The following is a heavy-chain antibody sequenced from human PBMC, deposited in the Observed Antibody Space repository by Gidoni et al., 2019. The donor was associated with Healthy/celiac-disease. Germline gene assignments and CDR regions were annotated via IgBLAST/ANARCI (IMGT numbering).Heavy chain of an antibody. CDR3: AKFVVSGWSYFDY. D-gene: IGHD6-19*01. J-gene: IGHJ4*02. CDR2: VSGSGGST. CDR1: GFPFSNYA. V-gene: IGHV3-23*01. Sequence: EVQLLESGGGLVQPGGSLRLSCAASGFPFSNYAMSWVRQAPGKGLEWVSAVSGSGGSTYYADSVKGRFTITRDNSKNTLYLQMNSLRAEDAAVYYCAKFVVSGWSYFDYWGQGTLVTVSS.